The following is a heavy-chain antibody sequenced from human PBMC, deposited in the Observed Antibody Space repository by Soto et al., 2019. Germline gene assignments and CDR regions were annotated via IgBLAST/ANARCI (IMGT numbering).Heavy chain of an antibody. CDR3: SKCEADRSYYGMDV. D-gene: IGHD3-22*01. CDR1: GFTFSSYG. Sequence: QVQLVESGGGVVQPGRSLRLSCAASGFTFSSYGMHWVRQAPGKGLEWVAVISYDGSNKYYADSVKGRFTISRDNSKNTLYLQMNSLRAEDSAVYYCSKCEADRSYYGMDVWGQGTTVTVSS. J-gene: IGHJ6*02. CDR2: ISYDGSNK. V-gene: IGHV3-30*18.